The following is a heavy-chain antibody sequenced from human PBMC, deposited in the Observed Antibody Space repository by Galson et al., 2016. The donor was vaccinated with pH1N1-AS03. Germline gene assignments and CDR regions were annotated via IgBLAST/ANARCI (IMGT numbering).Heavy chain of an antibody. CDR1: PYSITHDY. V-gene: IGHV4-59*01. J-gene: IGHJ5*02. Sequence: ETLSLTCSVSPYSITHDYWHWIRQPPGKGLEWIGYIYYSGSTNYNPSLKSRVSISVDTSKNQFSLKLNSVTAADTAVYYCARAENTVTTLGGFDPWGQGTLVTVSS. CDR2: IYYSGST. D-gene: IGHD4-17*01. CDR3: ARAENTVTTLGGFDP.